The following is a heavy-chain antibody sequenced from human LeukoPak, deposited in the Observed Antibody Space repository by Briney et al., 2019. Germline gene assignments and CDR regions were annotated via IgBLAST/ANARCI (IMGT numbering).Heavy chain of an antibody. Sequence: GASVKVTCKASGGTFSSYAISWVRQAPGQGLEWMGGIIPIFGTANYAQKFQGRVTITTDESTSTAYMELSSLRSEDTAVYYCAMAIVCYDAFDIWGQGTMVTVSS. CDR2: IIPIFGTA. D-gene: IGHD5/OR15-5a*01. J-gene: IGHJ3*02. CDR3: AMAIVCYDAFDI. V-gene: IGHV1-69*05. CDR1: GGTFSSYA.